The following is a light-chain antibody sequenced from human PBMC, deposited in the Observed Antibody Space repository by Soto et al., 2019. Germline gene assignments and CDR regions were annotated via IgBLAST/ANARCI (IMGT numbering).Light chain of an antibody. J-gene: IGKJ3*01. Sequence: DIQMTQSPSSLSASVGDRVTITCRASQSISTYLNWYQQKPGRAPKLLISAASSLQSGVPSRFSGSGSGTDFTLTISRLQPEDFATYYCQQSYSALLFTFGPGTKVDI. V-gene: IGKV1-39*01. CDR1: QSISTY. CDR2: AAS. CDR3: QQSYSALLFT.